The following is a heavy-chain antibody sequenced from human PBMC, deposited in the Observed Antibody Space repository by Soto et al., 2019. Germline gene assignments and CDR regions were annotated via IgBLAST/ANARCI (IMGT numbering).Heavy chain of an antibody. D-gene: IGHD6-19*01. V-gene: IGHV3-7*01. CDR2: IKQDGSEK. J-gene: IGHJ4*01. CDR1: GFTFSSYW. CDR3: ARVAYFNGWIFDY. Sequence: QPRGSLRLSCAASGFTFSSYWIILFRQSPVKGLEWVANIKQDGSEKYYVDSVKGRFTLSRDNAKNSLQLQMNSLRAEDTAIYFCARVAYFNGWIFDYWGQGTLVTVSS.